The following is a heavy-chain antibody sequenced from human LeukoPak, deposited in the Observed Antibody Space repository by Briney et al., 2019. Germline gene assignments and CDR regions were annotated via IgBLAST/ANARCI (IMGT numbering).Heavy chain of an antibody. CDR3: ARDRVIAAAGSFDY. D-gene: IGHD6-13*01. V-gene: IGHV1-46*01. CDR1: GYTFISYY. J-gene: IGHJ4*02. CDR2: INPTGGST. Sequence: ASVKVSCKASGYTFISYYMHWVRQAPGQGLEWMGIINPTGGSTTYAQRFQGRVTMTRDTSTSTVYMELRSLRSEDTAVYYCARDRVIAAAGSFDYWGQGTLVTVSS.